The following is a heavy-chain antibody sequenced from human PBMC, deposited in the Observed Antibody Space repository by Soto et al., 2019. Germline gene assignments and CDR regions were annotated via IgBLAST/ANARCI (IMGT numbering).Heavy chain of an antibody. Sequence: EVQLVESGGGLIQPGGSLRLSCAVSGFTVNTNYMSWVRQAPGKGLEWVSVIYSGGRTDYADSVRGRFTISRDNSKNTVYLQMNTLRVEDTAVYYCASRTWDLGGFDPWGQGTHVTVSS. J-gene: IGHJ5*02. CDR3: ASRTWDLGGFDP. CDR1: GFTVNTNY. CDR2: IYSGGRT. V-gene: IGHV3-53*01. D-gene: IGHD3-10*01.